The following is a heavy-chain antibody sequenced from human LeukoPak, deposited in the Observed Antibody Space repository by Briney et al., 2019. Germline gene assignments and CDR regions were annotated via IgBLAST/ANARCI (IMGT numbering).Heavy chain of an antibody. Sequence: PGRSLRLSCVASGFPFTNYAVHWVRQAPGKGLEWVAAISFDGSDKYYTDSVKGRFTISRDNSKNTLSLQMNSLRAADTAVFYCARGTDSSGWYGAFDIWGQGTLVTVSP. CDR2: ISFDGSDK. CDR1: GFPFTNYA. J-gene: IGHJ3*02. CDR3: ARGTDSSGWYGAFDI. V-gene: IGHV3-30-3*01. D-gene: IGHD6-19*01.